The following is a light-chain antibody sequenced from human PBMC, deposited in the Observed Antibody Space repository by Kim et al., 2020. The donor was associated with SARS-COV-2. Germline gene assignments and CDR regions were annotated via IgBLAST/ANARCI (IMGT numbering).Light chain of an antibody. CDR2: DVR. CDR1: SSDVGAYNH. V-gene: IGLV2-14*03. J-gene: IGLJ2*01. Sequence: GQSVTLSCTGTSSDVGAYNHVSWYQEPPGKAPKLVIYDVRNRPSGVSDRFSGSKSGNTASLTISGLQAEDEADYYCASFTSSNTVIFGGGTKVTVL. CDR3: ASFTSSNTVI.